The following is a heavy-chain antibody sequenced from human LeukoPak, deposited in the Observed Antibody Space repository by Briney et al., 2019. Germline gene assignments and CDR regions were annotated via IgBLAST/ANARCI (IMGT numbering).Heavy chain of an antibody. J-gene: IGHJ4*02. D-gene: IGHD5-24*01. CDR1: GFTFGSYA. V-gene: IGHV3-23*01. CDR3: AKLKSYNWIDY. Sequence: GGSLRLSCAASGFTFGSYAMSWVRQAPGKGLEWVSAISGSGGSTYYADSVKGRFTISRDNSKNTLYLQMYSLRAEDTAVYYCAKLKSYNWIDYWGQGTLVTVSS. CDR2: ISGSGGST.